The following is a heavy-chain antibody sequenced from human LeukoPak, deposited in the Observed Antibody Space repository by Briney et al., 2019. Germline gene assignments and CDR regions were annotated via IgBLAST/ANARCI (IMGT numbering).Heavy chain of an antibody. CDR1: GYSFTSYW. D-gene: IGHD3-3*01. CDR2: IYPGDSDT. J-gene: IGHJ5*02. Sequence: GESLKISCKGSGYSFTSYWIGWVRQMPGKGLEWMGIIYPGDSDTRYSPSFQGQVTISADKSISTAYLQWSSLKASDTAMYYCARRSHYDFWSGYSKGWFDPWGQGTLVIVSS. CDR3: ARRSHYDFWSGYSKGWFDP. V-gene: IGHV5-51*01.